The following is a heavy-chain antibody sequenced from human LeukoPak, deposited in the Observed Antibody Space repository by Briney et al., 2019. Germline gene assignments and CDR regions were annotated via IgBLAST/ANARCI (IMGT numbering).Heavy chain of an antibody. CDR3: VTGLDSRGNS. CDR1: GGTFSTYR. J-gene: IGHJ4*02. Sequence: RVFLRLSCAASGGTFSTYRVHCVRQAPGKGVLWVSRIEGDGSGTTYADSVKGRFTISRDNAKSTLYLQMNSLRDEDTAVYYCVTGLDSRGNSWGQGTLVTVSS. D-gene: IGHD3-9*01. V-gene: IGHV3-74*01. CDR2: IEGDGSGT.